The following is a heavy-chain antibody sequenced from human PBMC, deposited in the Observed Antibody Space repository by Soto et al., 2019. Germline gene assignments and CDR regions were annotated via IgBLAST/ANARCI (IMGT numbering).Heavy chain of an antibody. J-gene: IGHJ4*02. D-gene: IGHD4-17*01. Sequence: QVQLVQSGAEVKKPGSSVKVACKASGGTFSSYAISWVRQAPGQGLEWMGGIIPIFGTANYAQKFQGRVTITADKSTSTAYMELSSLRSEDTAVYYCASHTGDYGDYEDLWDYWGQGTLVTVSS. CDR1: GGTFSSYA. CDR3: ASHTGDYGDYEDLWDY. CDR2: IIPIFGTA. V-gene: IGHV1-69*06.